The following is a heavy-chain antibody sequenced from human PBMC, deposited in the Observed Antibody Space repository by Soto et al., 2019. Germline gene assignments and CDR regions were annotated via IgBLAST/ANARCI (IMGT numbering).Heavy chain of an antibody. J-gene: IGHJ3*02. CDR1: GGSISSSSYY. Sequence: QLQLQESGPGLVKPSETLSLTCTVSGGSISSSSYYWGWIRQPPGKGLEWIGSIYYSGSTYYNPSLKSRVTISVDTSKNQFSLKRSSVTAADTAVYYCARYCQGFQLRNYYDSSGYYPNDAFDIWGQGTMVTVSS. CDR3: ARYCQGFQLRNYYDSSGYYPNDAFDI. CDR2: IYYSGST. V-gene: IGHV4-39*01. D-gene: IGHD3-22*01.